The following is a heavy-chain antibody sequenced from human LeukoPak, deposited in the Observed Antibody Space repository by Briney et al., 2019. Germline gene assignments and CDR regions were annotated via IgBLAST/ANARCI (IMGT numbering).Heavy chain of an antibody. V-gene: IGHV1-2*02. CDR2: INLNSGGT. CDR3: ARAPKSDAYDI. J-gene: IGHJ3*02. CDR1: VYTFTDYH. Sequence: ASVKVSCKASVYTFTDYHMHWVRQAPGQGLEWMGWINLNSGGTNYAQKFQGRGTMTRDASSSTDSMDLSRLRSDYTAVYYCARAPKSDAYDIWGRGTMVTVSS.